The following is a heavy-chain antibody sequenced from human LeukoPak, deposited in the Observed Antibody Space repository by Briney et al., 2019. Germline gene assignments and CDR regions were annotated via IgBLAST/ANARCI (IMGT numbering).Heavy chain of an antibody. V-gene: IGHV1-46*01. CDR3: ARTYYYDSSGYYYDRPYFDY. J-gene: IGHJ4*02. CDR1: GYTFTSYY. CDR2: INPSGGST. Sequence: ASVKVSCKASGYTFTSYYMHWVRQAPGQGLEWMGIINPSGGSTSYAQKFQGRVTITRDTSASTAYMELSSLRSEDTAVYYCARTYYYDSSGYYYDRPYFDYWGQGTLVTVSS. D-gene: IGHD3-22*01.